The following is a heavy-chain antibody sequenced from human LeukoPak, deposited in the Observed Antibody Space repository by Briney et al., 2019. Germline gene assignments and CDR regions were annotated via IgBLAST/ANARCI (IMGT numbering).Heavy chain of an antibody. CDR3: ARVAAAGFDY. D-gene: IGHD6-13*01. CDR2: IKHDGSEN. J-gene: IGHJ4*02. Sequence: GGSLRLSCAASGFTFSSYWMSWARQAPGKGLEWVANIKHDGSENYYVDSVKGRFTISRDNAKNSLYLQMNSLRAEDTALYYCARVAAAGFDYWGQGTLVTVSS. V-gene: IGHV3-7*01. CDR1: GFTFSSYW.